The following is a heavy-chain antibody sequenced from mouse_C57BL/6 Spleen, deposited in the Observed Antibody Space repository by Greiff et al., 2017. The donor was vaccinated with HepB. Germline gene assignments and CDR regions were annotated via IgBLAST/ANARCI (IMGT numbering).Heavy chain of an antibody. J-gene: IGHJ2*01. Sequence: VQLQQSGPELVKPGASVKISCKASGYTFTDYYMNWVKQSHGKSLEWIGDINPNNGGTSYNQKFKGKATLTVDKSSSTAYMELRSLTSEDSAVYYCARFPWGWGYDEGNYFDYWGQGTTLTVSS. CDR2: INPNNGGT. CDR1: GYTFTDYY. D-gene: IGHD2-2*01. CDR3: ARFPWGWGYDEGNYFDY. V-gene: IGHV1-26*01.